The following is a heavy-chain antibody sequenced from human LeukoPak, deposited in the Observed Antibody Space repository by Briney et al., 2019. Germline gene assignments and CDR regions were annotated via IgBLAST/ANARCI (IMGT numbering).Heavy chain of an antibody. Sequence: GGSLRLSCAASGFTFSSYAMSWVRQAPGKGLEWVSAISGSGGSTYYADSVKGRFTISRDNSKNTLYLQMNSLRAEDTAVFYCAKDRSSGWYFDDYWGQGTLVTASS. V-gene: IGHV3-23*01. D-gene: IGHD6-19*01. CDR1: GFTFSSYA. J-gene: IGHJ4*02. CDR2: ISGSGGST. CDR3: AKDRSSGWYFDDY.